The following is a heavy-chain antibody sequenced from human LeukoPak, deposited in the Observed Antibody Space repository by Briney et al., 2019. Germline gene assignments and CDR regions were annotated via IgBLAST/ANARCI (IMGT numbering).Heavy chain of an antibody. CDR1: GFTFSSYA. CDR3: AKPPRVGDTAPSPYYYYYMDV. D-gene: IGHD1-26*01. CDR2: ISGSGGST. Sequence: QSGGSLRLSCAASGFTFSSYAMSWVRQAPGKGLEWVSAISGSGGSTYYADSVKGRFTISRDNSKNTLYLQMNSLRAEDTAVYYCAKPPRVGDTAPSPYYYYYMDVWGKGTTVTVSS. V-gene: IGHV3-23*01. J-gene: IGHJ6*03.